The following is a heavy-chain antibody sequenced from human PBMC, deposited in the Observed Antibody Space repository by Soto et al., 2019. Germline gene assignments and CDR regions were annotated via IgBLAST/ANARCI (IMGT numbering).Heavy chain of an antibody. CDR1: GYTFTSYG. Sequence: QVQLVQSGAEVKKPGASVKVSCKASGYTFTSYGISWVRQAPGQGLEWMGWISAYNGNTNYAQKLQGRVTMTTDTSTSTAYMELRSLRSDDTAVYYCAALYCSSTSCYYNWFDPWGQGTLVTVSS. CDR3: AALYCSSTSCYYNWFDP. CDR2: ISAYNGNT. D-gene: IGHD2-2*01. V-gene: IGHV1-18*01. J-gene: IGHJ5*02.